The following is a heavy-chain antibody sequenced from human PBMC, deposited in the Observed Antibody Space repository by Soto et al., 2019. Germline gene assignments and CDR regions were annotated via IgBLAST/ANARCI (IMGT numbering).Heavy chain of an antibody. V-gene: IGHV3-7*01. Sequence: GGSLRLSCAASGFTFSSYWMSWVRQAPGKGLEWVANIKQDGSEKYYVDSVKGRFTISRDNAKNSLYLQMNSLRAEDTAVYYCARDETWVFGGVIAKEINAFDIWGQGTMVTVSS. D-gene: IGHD3-16*02. CDR1: GFTFSSYW. CDR2: IKQDGSEK. J-gene: IGHJ3*02. CDR3: ARDETWVFGGVIAKEINAFDI.